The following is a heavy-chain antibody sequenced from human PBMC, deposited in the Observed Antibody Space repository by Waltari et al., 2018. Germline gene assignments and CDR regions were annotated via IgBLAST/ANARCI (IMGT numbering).Heavy chain of an antibody. CDR1: GFTFSSYN. CDR2: ISSSTTT. J-gene: IGHJ3*02. D-gene: IGHD5-12*01. V-gene: IGHV3-48*01. CDR3: ARGRHGYIQDVFDI. Sequence: EVQLVESGGGMVQPGESLSLSCAASGFTFSSYNMNWVRQAPGKGLEWVSYISSSTTTYYADYVKGRFTISRDNAKNSLYLQMNSLRAEDTALYYCARGRHGYIQDVFDIWGQGTMVSVSS.